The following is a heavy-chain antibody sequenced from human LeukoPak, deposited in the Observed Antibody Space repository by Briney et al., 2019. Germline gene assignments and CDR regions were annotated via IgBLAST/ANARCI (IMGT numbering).Heavy chain of an antibody. D-gene: IGHD4-23*01. Sequence: SETLSLTCTVSGGSISSYYWSWIRQPPGRGLEWMEYIYFSGSTHYHHSLTTRVTISVNTSKNQFSLKLRSVTAADTAVYYCARFTAGTSDNWFDPWGQGTLVTVSS. J-gene: IGHJ5*02. CDR3: ARFTAGTSDNWFDP. V-gene: IGHV4-59*01. CDR1: GGSISSYY. CDR2: IYFSGST.